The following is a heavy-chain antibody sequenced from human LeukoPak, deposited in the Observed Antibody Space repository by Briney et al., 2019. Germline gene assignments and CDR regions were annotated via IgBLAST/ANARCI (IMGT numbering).Heavy chain of an antibody. J-gene: IGHJ4*02. CDR2: IYTSGST. CDR3: AKEGGYTLEPYYVNY. CDR1: GGSISSGSYY. Sequence: SETLSLTCTVSGGSISSGSYYWSWIRQPAGKGLEWIGRIYTSGSTNYNPSLKSRVTISVDTSKNQFSLKLSSVTAADTAVYYCAKEGGYTLEPYYVNYWGQGTLVTVSS. V-gene: IGHV4-61*02. D-gene: IGHD5-24*01.